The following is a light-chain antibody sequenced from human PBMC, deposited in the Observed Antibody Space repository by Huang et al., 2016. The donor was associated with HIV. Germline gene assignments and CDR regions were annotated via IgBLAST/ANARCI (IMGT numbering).Light chain of an antibody. CDR1: ESRVHSDGKTY. CDR3: MQATQFPHT. CDR2: KMS. J-gene: IGKJ4*01. V-gene: IGKV2-24*01. Sequence: DIVMTQTPLSSPVTLGQPASISCRSSESRVHSDGKTYLSWLQQRPGQPQRLLIYKMSSRFSGVPDRFSGSGAGTDFTLKISRVEAEDVGVYYCMQATQFPHTFGGGTKVEIK.